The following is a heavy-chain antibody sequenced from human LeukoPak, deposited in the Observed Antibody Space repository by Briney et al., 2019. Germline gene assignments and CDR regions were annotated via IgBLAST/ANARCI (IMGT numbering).Heavy chain of an antibody. CDR1: GGSISSYY. J-gene: IGHJ3*02. V-gene: IGHV4-59*01. CDR2: IYYSGST. Sequence: SETLSLTCTVSGGSISSYYWSWIRQPPGKGLEWIGYIYYSGSTNYNPPLKSRVTISVDTSKNQFSLKLSSVTAADTAVYYCASLRYFDSAFDIWGQGTMVTVSS. D-gene: IGHD3-9*01. CDR3: ASLRYFDSAFDI.